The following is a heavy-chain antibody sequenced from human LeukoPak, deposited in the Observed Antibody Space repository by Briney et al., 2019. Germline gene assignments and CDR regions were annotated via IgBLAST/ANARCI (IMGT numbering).Heavy chain of an antibody. J-gene: IGHJ3*02. CDR3: ARDDVRIAVAGTLEAFDI. D-gene: IGHD6-19*01. CDR2: IYTSGST. Sequence: SETLSLTCTVSGGSISSYYWSWIRQPAGKGLEWIGRIYTSGSTNYNPSLKSRVTMSVDTSKNQFSLKLSSVTAADTAVYYCARDDVRIAVAGTLEAFDIWGQGTMATVSS. CDR1: GGSISSYY. V-gene: IGHV4-4*07.